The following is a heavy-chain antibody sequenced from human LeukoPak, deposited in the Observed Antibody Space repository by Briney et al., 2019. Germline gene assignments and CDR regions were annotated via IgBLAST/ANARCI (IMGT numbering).Heavy chain of an antibody. CDR3: ARGPYSSSWYRRYNWFDP. J-gene: IGHJ5*02. Sequence: SETLSLTCAVYGGFFSGYYWSWIRQSPGKGLEWIGEINHSGSTNYNPSLKSRVTISVDTSKNQFSLKLSSVTAADTAVYYCARGPYSSSWYRRYNWFDPWGQGTLVTVSS. D-gene: IGHD6-13*01. CDR1: GGFFSGYY. V-gene: IGHV4-34*01. CDR2: INHSGST.